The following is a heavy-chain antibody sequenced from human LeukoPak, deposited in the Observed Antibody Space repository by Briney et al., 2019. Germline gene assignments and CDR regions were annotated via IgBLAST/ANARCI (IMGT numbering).Heavy chain of an antibody. CDR1: GYTFTNYY. V-gene: IGHV1-46*01. CDR2: INPSGGRT. D-gene: IGHD5-24*01. J-gene: IGHJ4*02. CDR3: ARSRDGYSHIKY. Sequence: ASVKVSCKASGYTFTNYYMHWVRQAPGQGLEWMGMINPSGGRTNYAQKFQGRVTMTRDTSTSTVPMELSSLRSEDTAVYYCARSRDGYSHIKYWGQGTLVTVSS.